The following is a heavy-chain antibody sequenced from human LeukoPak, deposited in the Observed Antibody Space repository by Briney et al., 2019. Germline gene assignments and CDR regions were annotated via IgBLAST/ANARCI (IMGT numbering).Heavy chain of an antibody. D-gene: IGHD1-1*01. Sequence: GGSLRLSCAASGFTFSSHWMHWVRQAPGKGLVWVSRINSDGSITTYADSAQGRFTISRDNAKNTLYLQMNSLRVEDTAVYYCARDYDWNPPDYWGQGTLVTVSS. CDR3: ARDYDWNPPDY. J-gene: IGHJ4*02. V-gene: IGHV3-74*01. CDR2: INSDGSIT. CDR1: GFTFSSHW.